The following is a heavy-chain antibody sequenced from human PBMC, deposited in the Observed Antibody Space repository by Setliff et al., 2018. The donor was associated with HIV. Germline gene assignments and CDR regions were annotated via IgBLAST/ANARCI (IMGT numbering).Heavy chain of an antibody. Sequence: GGSLRLSCAASGFTFSRYGMHWVRQAPGKGLEWVAFISYDGSKKYDADFVKGRFTISRDNYKNSLYLQLNSLRAEDTAVYYCARDQVAVDSVARWRKEYFMDVWGKGTTVTVSS. CDR2: ISYDGSKK. J-gene: IGHJ6*03. V-gene: IGHV3-30*04. D-gene: IGHD5-12*01. CDR1: GFTFSRYG. CDR3: ARDQVAVDSVARWRKEYFMDV.